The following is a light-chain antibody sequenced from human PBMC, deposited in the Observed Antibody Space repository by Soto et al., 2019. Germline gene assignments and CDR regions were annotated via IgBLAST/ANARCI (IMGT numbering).Light chain of an antibody. CDR3: SSYTSSSTRV. V-gene: IGLV2-8*01. CDR1: TSDDDGYFF. J-gene: IGLJ1*01. CDR2: EVG. Sequence: QSALTQPPSASGSPGQSVTISCTGTTSDDDGYFFVSWYQQHPGKAPKVLIYEVGKRASGVPDRFSGSKSGNTASLTVSGLQAEDEADYYCSSYTSSSTRVFGTGTKLTVL.